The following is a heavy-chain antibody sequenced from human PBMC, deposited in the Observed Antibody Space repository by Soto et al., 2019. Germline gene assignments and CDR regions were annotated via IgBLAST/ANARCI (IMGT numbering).Heavy chain of an antibody. CDR3: ARPLGVITLSMDV. CDR1: GFTFSSYG. J-gene: IGHJ6*02. D-gene: IGHD3-22*01. CDR2: IWYDGSNK. Sequence: GGSLRLSSAASGFTFSSYGMHWVRQAPGKGLEWVAVIWYDGSNKYYADSVKGRFTISRDNSKNTLYLQMNSLRAEDTAVYYCARPLGVITLSMDVWGQGTTVTVSS. V-gene: IGHV3-33*01.